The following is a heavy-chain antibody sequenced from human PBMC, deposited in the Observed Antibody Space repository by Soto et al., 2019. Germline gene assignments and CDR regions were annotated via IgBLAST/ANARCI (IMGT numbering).Heavy chain of an antibody. CDR2: FDPEDGET. CDR3: ARGLGPVYSSINWLDL. CDR1: GYTLTELS. V-gene: IGHV1-24*01. Sequence: GASVKVSCKVSGYTLTELSMHWVRQAPGKGLEWMGGFDPEDGETIYAQKFQGRVTMTEDTSTGTAYMELSSLRSEDTAVYYCARGLGPVYSSINWLDLWGQGTLVTGSS. D-gene: IGHD6-13*01. J-gene: IGHJ5*02.